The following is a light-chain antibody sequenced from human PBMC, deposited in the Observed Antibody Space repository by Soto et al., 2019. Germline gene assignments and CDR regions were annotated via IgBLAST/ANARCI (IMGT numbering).Light chain of an antibody. CDR3: QQYDNSPIT. CDR1: QSVSSNY. CDR2: GAS. V-gene: IGKV3-20*01. J-gene: IGKJ5*01. Sequence: EIVLTQSPGTLSLSPGERATLSCRASQSVSSNYLAWHQQKRGQAPRLLIYGASSRATGIPDRFSGSGSGTDFTLTISRLEPEDFAVYYCQQYDNSPITFGQGTRLEIK.